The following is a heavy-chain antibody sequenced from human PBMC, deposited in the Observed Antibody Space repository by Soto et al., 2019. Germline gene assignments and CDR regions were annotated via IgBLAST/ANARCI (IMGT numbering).Heavy chain of an antibody. D-gene: IGHD3-16*01. CDR2: IYHSGSA. CDR3: ARIRNWGRDPTGPRSVFDI. J-gene: IGHJ3*02. Sequence: SETLSLTCVVSSGSISSSHWWSWVRQPPGRGLEWIGEIYHSGSANYNPSLSGRVTISLDKSEDQFSLNLNSVTAADTAIYYCARIRNWGRDPTGPRSVFDIWGPGTLVTVSS. V-gene: IGHV4-4*02. CDR1: SGSISSSHW.